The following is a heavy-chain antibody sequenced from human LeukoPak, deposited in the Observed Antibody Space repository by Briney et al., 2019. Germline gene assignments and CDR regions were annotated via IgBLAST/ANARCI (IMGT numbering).Heavy chain of an antibody. V-gene: IGHV3-30*19. J-gene: IGHJ4*02. D-gene: IGHD1-26*01. CDR2: TLYGVTDK. Sequence: GGSLRLSPAPSVFSFTTDGMHTVRVAPGQGGEWVAVTLYGVTDKFYADSVKGRFTISRDNSKNTLYLQINRLRAEDAAVYYCSRDGRGSHHFFYYWGPGTLVTVS. CDR3: SRDGRGSHHFFYY. CDR1: VFSFTTDG.